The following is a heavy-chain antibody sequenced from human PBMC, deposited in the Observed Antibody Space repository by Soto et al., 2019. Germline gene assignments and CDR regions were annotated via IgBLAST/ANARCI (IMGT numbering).Heavy chain of an antibody. D-gene: IGHD3-3*01. CDR3: ARDWRQMSRGGFFDY. CDR1: GGNSNSYS. V-gene: IGHV1-69*06. Sequence: QVRLVQSGAEVKKTGSSVKLSCKVSGGNSNSYSIAWVRQAPGQGLQWLGTIVPLSGTPNHAHKFQGRVTITADTSTNTAYLELSSLRYEDTAIYYCARDWRQMSRGGFFDYWGQGSLVTISS. CDR2: IVPLSGTP. J-gene: IGHJ4*02.